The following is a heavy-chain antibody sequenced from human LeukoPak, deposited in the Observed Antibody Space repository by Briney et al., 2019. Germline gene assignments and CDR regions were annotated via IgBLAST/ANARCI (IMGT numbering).Heavy chain of an antibody. CDR2: IQYDGSKK. D-gene: IGHD6-6*01. CDR3: AREADSSSAHFDY. V-gene: IGHV3-30*02. CDR1: GFTFSSNG. J-gene: IGHJ4*02. Sequence: GGSLRLSCVASGFTFSSNGMHWVRQAPGKGLEWVTFIQYDGSKKYYADSVKGRFTISRDNSKNTLYLEMNSLRAEDTAVYYCAREADSSSAHFDYWGQGTLVTVSS.